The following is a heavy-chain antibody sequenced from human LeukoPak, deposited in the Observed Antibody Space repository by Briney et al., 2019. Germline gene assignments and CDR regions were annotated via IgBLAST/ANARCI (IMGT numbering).Heavy chain of an antibody. D-gene: IGHD6-13*01. CDR3: AREKVAAAGTGWFDP. J-gene: IGHJ5*02. V-gene: IGHV1-18*01. CDR1: GYTFTSYG. Sequence: GASVKVSCKASGYTFTSYGISWVRQAPGQGLEWMGWISAYNGNTNYAQKLQGRVTMTTDTSTSTAYMELRSLRSDDTAVYYCAREKVAAAGTGWFDPWGQGTLVTVSS. CDR2: ISAYNGNT.